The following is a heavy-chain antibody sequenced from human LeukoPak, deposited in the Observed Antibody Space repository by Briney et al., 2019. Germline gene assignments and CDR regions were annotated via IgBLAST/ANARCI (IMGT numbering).Heavy chain of an antibody. J-gene: IGHJ4*02. D-gene: IGHD3-9*01. CDR1: GYTFTSFD. CDR2: MYPNSGIT. V-gene: IGHV1-8*01. CDR3: ARGSRYFDWLDPGDDY. Sequence: ASVKVSCKASGYTFTSFDINWVRQATGRGLEWMGWMYPNSGITGFAQKFQGRVTMTRNTSINTACMELSSLKSEDTAVYYCARGSRYFDWLDPGDDYWGQGTLVTVSS.